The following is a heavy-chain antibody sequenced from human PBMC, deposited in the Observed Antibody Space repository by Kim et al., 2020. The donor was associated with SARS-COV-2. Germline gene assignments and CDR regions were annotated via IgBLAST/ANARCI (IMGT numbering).Heavy chain of an antibody. D-gene: IGHD6-19*01. CDR2: ISSSSSYI. CDR3: ARDMKDSSGWSTELGYYYGMDV. Sequence: GGSLRLSCAASGFTFSSYSMNWVRQAPGKGLEWVSSISSSSSYIYYADSVKGRFTISRDNAKNSLYLQMNSLRAEDTAVYYCARDMKDSSGWSTELGYYYGMDVWGQGTTVTVSS. V-gene: IGHV3-21*01. J-gene: IGHJ6*02. CDR1: GFTFSSYS.